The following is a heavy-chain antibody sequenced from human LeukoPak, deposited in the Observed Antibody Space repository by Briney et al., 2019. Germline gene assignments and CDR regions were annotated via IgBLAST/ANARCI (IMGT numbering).Heavy chain of an antibody. CDR2: ISSSSSTI. V-gene: IGHV3-48*01. CDR3: AREDHSIRSWFDP. J-gene: IGHJ5*02. D-gene: IGHD2/OR15-2a*01. CDR1: GFTFSSYS. Sequence: GGSLRLSCAASGFTFSSYSMNWVRQAPGKGLEWVSYISSSSSTIYYADSVKGRFTISRDNAKNSLYLQMNSLRAKDTAVYYCAREDHSIRSWFDPWGQGTLVTVSS.